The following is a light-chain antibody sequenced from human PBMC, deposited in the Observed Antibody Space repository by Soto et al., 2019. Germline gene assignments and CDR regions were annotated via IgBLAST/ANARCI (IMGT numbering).Light chain of an antibody. J-gene: IGLJ2*01. CDR3: SLSYVGAYVV. Sequence: QTVVTQEPSLTVSPGGTVTLTCGSSTGAVTSAHYPYWFQQRPGQAPRTLIYDTSNRHSWTPARFSGSLLGGKAALTLSGAQPEDEAEYYCSLSYVGAYVVFGGGTQLTVL. CDR2: DTS. CDR1: TGAVTSAHY. V-gene: IGLV7-46*01.